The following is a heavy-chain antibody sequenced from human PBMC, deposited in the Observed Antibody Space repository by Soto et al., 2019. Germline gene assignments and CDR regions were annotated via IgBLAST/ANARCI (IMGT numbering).Heavy chain of an antibody. D-gene: IGHD4-17*01. CDR2: INHSGST. Sequence: PSETLSLTCAVYGGSFSGYYWSWIRQPPGKGLEWIGEINHSGSTNYNPSLKSRVTISVDTSKNQFSLKLSSVTAADTAVYYCARGNGDYFYYYYYMDVWGKGTTVTVSS. CDR1: GGSFSGYY. CDR3: ARGNGDYFYYYYYMDV. V-gene: IGHV4-34*01. J-gene: IGHJ6*03.